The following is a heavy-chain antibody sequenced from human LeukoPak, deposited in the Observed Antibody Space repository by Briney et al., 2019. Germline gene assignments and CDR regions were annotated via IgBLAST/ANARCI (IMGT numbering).Heavy chain of an antibody. CDR1: GFTFSNAW. D-gene: IGHD5-24*01. Sequence: GGSLRLSCAASGFTFSNAWMSWVRQAPGKGLEWVGRIKSKTDGGTTDYAAPVKGRFTISRDDSKNTLYLQMNSLETEDTAVYYCTTERRDGYNYGFDYWGQGTLVTVSS. CDR3: TTERRDGYNYGFDY. CDR2: IKSKTDGGTT. V-gene: IGHV3-15*01. J-gene: IGHJ4*02.